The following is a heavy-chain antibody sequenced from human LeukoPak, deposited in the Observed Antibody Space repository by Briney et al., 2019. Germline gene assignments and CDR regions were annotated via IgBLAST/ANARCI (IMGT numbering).Heavy chain of an antibody. J-gene: IGHJ4*02. V-gene: IGHV3-7*01. D-gene: IGHD2-21*01. CDR1: GFTFSSYS. CDR3: ASGFVLDY. Sequence: PGGSLRLSCAASGFTFSSYSMNWVRQAPGKGLEWVANIKQDGSEKYYVDSVKGRFTISRDNAKNSLYLQMNSLRAEDTAVYYCASGFVLDYWGQGTLVTVSS. CDR2: IKQDGSEK.